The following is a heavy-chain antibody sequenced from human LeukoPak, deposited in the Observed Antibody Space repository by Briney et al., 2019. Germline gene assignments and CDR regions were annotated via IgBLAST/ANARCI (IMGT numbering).Heavy chain of an antibody. D-gene: IGHD6-19*01. CDR1: GGSISSYY. CDR2: IYYSGST. V-gene: IGHV4-59*01. CDR3: ARAPYSSGWWTYFDY. J-gene: IGHJ4*02. Sequence: SETLFLTCTVSGGSISSYYWSWIRQPPGKGLEWIGYIYYSGSTNYNPFLKSRVTISVDTSKNQFSLELSSVTAADTAVYYCARAPYSSGWWTYFDYWGQGTLVTVSS.